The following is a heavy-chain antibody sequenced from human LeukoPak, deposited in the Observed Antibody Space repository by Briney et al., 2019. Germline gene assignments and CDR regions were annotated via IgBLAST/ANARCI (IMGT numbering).Heavy chain of an antibody. CDR2: ISSSSTYI. Sequence: GGSLRLSCAASGFAFSIYSMNWVRQAPGKGLEWVSSISSSSTYIYYADSVRGRFTISRDNAKNSLYLQMSSLRAEDMALYYCARSGSSLYYYTLDVWGQGTTVAVSS. CDR1: GFAFSIYS. V-gene: IGHV3-21*01. D-gene: IGHD6-6*01. CDR3: ARSGSSLYYYTLDV. J-gene: IGHJ6*02.